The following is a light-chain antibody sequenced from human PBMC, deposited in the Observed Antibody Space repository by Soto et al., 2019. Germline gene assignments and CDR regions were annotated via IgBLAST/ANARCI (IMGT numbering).Light chain of an antibody. CDR2: DAS. V-gene: IGKV3D-20*02. Sequence: EIVLTQSPGTLSLSPGERATLSCRASQSISSSYLAWYQQKPGQAPRLLVYDASNRATGIPARFSGSGSGTDFTLTISSLEPEDFAVYYCQHRANWPPGATFGGGTKVEIK. J-gene: IGKJ4*01. CDR1: QSISSSY. CDR3: QHRANWPPGAT.